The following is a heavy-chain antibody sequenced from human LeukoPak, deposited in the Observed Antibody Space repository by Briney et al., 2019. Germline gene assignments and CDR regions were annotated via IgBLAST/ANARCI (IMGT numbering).Heavy chain of an antibody. J-gene: IGHJ4*02. CDR3: ARSLRYFDWATPAGLDY. CDR1: GGSISSYY. CDR2: IYYSGST. D-gene: IGHD3-9*01. Sequence: SETLSLTCTVSGGSISSYYWSWIRQPPGKGLEWIEYIYYSGSTNYNPSLKSRVTISVDTSKNQFSLKLSSVTAADTAVYYCARSLRYFDWATPAGLDYWGQGTLVTVSS. V-gene: IGHV4-59*01.